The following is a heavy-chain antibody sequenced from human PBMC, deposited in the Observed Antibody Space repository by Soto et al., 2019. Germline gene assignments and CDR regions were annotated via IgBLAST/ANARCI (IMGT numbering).Heavy chain of an antibody. J-gene: IGHJ4*02. V-gene: IGHV3-21*01. CDR1: GFTFSSYS. CDR2: ISSSSSYI. CDR3: ARGSSSGWLSPY. Sequence: PGWSLRLSCAASGFTFSSYSMNWVRQAPGKGLEWVSSISSSSSYIYYADSVKGRFTISRDNAKNSLYLQMNSLRAEDTAVYYCARGSSSGWLSPYWGQGTLVTVSS. D-gene: IGHD6-19*01.